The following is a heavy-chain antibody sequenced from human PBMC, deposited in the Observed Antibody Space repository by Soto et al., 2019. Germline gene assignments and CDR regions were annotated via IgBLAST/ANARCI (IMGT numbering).Heavy chain of an antibody. Sequence: ASVKVSCTASGYTFTSYGISWVRQAPGQGLEWMGIINPSGGSTSYAQKFQGRVTMTRDTSTSTVYMELSSLRSEDTAVYYCARGDDYYDSSGYYYGNWFDPWGQGTLVTVSS. J-gene: IGHJ5*02. D-gene: IGHD3-22*01. CDR3: ARGDDYYDSSGYYYGNWFDP. CDR2: INPSGGST. V-gene: IGHV1-46*01. CDR1: GYTFTSYG.